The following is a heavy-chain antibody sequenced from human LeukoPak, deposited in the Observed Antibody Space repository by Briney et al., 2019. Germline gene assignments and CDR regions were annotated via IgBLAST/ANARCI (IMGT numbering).Heavy chain of an antibody. J-gene: IGHJ4*02. CDR2: ISSSSSYI. Sequence: GGSLRLSCAASGFTFSSYSMNWVRQAPGKGLEWVSSISSSSSYIYYADSVKGRFTISRDNAKNSLYLQMNSLRAEDTAVYYCARLKGGLYDPHDYWGQGTLVTVSS. D-gene: IGHD5/OR15-5a*01. CDR1: GFTFSSYS. V-gene: IGHV3-21*01. CDR3: ARLKGGLYDPHDY.